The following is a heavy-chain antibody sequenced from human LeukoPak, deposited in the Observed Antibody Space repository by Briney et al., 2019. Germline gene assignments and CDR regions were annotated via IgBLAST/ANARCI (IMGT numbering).Heavy chain of an antibody. CDR1: GGSISSGGYY. J-gene: IGHJ5*02. Sequence: ASETLSLTCTVSGGSISSGGYYWSWIRQHPGKGLEWIVYIYYGGSTYYNPSLKSRVTISVDTSKNQFSLKLSSVTAADTAVYYCARGPDYDFWSGYYSRNWFDPWGQGTLVTVSS. V-gene: IGHV4-31*03. D-gene: IGHD3-3*01. CDR3: ARGPDYDFWSGYYSRNWFDP. CDR2: IYYGGST.